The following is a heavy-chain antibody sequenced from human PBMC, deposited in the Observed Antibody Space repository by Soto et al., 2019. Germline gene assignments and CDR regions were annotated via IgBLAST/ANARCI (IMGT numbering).Heavy chain of an antibody. CDR2: IYYSGST. D-gene: IGHD3-16*02. CDR3: AREGGYDYVWGSYRSPFDY. J-gene: IGHJ4*02. V-gene: IGHV4-31*03. CDR1: GRSISSGGYY. Sequence: SETLSLTCTVSGRSISSGGYYWSWIRQHPGKGLEWIGYIYYSGSTYYNPSLKSRVTRSVDTSKNQFSLKLSSVTAADTAVYYCAREGGYDYVWGSYRSPFDYWGQGTLVTVSS.